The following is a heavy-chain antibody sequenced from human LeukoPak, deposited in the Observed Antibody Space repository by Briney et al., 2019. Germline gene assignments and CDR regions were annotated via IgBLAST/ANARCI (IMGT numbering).Heavy chain of an antibody. CDR2: IYYSGST. D-gene: IGHD5-18*01. CDR3: ARLYSYGYSFDY. V-gene: IGHV4-39*07. J-gene: IGHJ4*02. CDR1: GGSISSGSYY. Sequence: SETLSLTCTVSGGSISSGSYYWSWIRQPAGKGLEWIGRIYYSGSTYYNPSLKSRVTISVDTSKNQFSLKLSSVTAADTAVYYCARLYSYGYSFDYWGQGTLVTVSS.